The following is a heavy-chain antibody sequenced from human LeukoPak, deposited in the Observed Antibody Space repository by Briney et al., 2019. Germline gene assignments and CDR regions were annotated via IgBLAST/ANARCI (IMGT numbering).Heavy chain of an antibody. CDR1: GFTFSSYA. CDR2: ISYDGSNK. Sequence: GRSLRLSCAASGFTFSSYAMHWVRQAPGKGLEWVAVISYDGSNKYYADSVKGRFTISRDNSKNTLYLQMNSLRAEDTAVYYCARSPGERYYYDSSGYYLSGAFDIWGQGTIVTVSS. J-gene: IGHJ3*02. D-gene: IGHD3-22*01. V-gene: IGHV3-30-3*01. CDR3: ARSPGERYYYDSSGYYLSGAFDI.